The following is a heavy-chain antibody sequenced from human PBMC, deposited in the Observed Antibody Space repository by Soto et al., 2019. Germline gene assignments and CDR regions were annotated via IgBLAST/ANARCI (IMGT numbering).Heavy chain of an antibody. J-gene: IGHJ2*01. CDR2: ISYDGSNK. CDR1: GFTFSSYG. Sequence: QVQLVESGGGVVQPGRSLRLSCAASGFTFSSYGMHWVRQAPGKGLEWVAVISYDGSNKYYADSVKGRFTISRDNSKNTLYLQMNSLRAEDTAVYYCAKDGTAGIAAAWYFDLWGRGTLVTVSS. CDR3: AKDGTAGIAAAWYFDL. V-gene: IGHV3-30*18. D-gene: IGHD6-13*01.